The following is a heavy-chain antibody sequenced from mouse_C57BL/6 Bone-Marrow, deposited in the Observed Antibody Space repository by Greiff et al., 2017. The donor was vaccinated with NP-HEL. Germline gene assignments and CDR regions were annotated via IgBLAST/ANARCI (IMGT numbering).Heavy chain of an antibody. J-gene: IGHJ2*01. CDR3: ARDWDGYYFDY. CDR2: IYPRDGST. Sequence: VHLVESGPELVKPGASVKLSCKASGYTFTSYDINWVKQRPGQGLEWIGWIYPRDGSTKYTEKFKGKATLTVDTSSSTAYMELHSLTSEDSAVYFCARDWDGYYFDYWGQGTTLTVSS. V-gene: IGHV1-85*01. D-gene: IGHD4-1*01. CDR1: GYTFTSYD.